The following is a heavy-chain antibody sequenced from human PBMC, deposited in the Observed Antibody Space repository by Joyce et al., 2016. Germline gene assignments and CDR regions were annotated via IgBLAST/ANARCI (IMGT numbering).Heavy chain of an antibody. CDR3: AKSYGSPWFHY. CDR1: GFIFSDYS. D-gene: IGHD6-19*01. CDR2: ISATSDVI. V-gene: IGHV3-48*01. Sequence: EVQLVESGGGLAQPGESLRLSCAASGFIFSDYSMTWVRQTPGQGLEWLAFISATSDVIYYPDSVRGRFTISRDNVKNSLYLQMDSLRAEDSGLYSCAKSYGSPWFHYWGQGTLVTVSS. J-gene: IGHJ4*02.